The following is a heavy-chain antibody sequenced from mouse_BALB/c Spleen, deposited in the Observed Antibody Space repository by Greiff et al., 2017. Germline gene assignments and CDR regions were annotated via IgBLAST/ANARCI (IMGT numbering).Heavy chain of an antibody. J-gene: IGHJ3*01. CDR2: INPNNGGT. Sequence: DVKLQESGPELVKPGASVKIPCKASGYTFTDYNMDWVKQSHGKSLEWIGDINPNNGGTIYNQKFKGKATLTVDKSSSTAYMELRSLTSEDTAVYYCARKGAIYYYGSSYPWFAYWGQGTLVTVSA. D-gene: IGHD1-1*01. V-gene: IGHV1-18*01. CDR3: ARKGAIYYYGSSYPWFAY. CDR1: GYTFTDYN.